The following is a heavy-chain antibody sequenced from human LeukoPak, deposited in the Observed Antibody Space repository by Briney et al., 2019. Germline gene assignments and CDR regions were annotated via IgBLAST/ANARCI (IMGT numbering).Heavy chain of an antibody. V-gene: IGHV3-66*01. CDR3: ARDFTNIRGGGYFDN. J-gene: IGHJ4*02. CDR1: GFTVSSNY. D-gene: IGHD2-15*01. Sequence: PGGSLRLSCATSGFTVSSNYMSWVRQAPGKGLEWVSVIYSGGSTYYAESVKGRFTISRDNSKNTLYLQMNSLRAEDTAVYYCARDFTNIRGGGYFDNWGQGTLVTVSS. CDR2: IYSGGST.